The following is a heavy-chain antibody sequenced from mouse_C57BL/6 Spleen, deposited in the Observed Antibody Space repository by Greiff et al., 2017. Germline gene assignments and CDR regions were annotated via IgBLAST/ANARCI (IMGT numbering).Heavy chain of an antibody. Sequence: EVKLVESGGGLVQPGGSMKLSCAASGFTFSDAWMDWVRQSPEKGLEWVAEIRNKANNHETYDAESVKGRFTISRDDSKSSVSLQTNSLRADYSGIKYCTPWGMDYWGQGTTLTVSS. D-gene: IGHD4-1*01. CDR2: IRNKANNHET. CDR3: TPWGMDY. V-gene: IGHV6-6*01. J-gene: IGHJ2*01. CDR1: GFTFSDAW.